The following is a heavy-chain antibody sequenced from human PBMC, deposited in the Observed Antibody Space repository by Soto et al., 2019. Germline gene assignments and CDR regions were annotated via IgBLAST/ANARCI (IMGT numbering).Heavy chain of an antibody. CDR2: IWHDGSIK. V-gene: IGHV3-33*01. D-gene: IGHD6-13*01. CDR3: ARQLYNNIWYSVDF. Sequence: QVQLVESGGGVVQHGRSLTLSCAASGFTFNTYGMHWVRQAPDKGLEWVAVIWHDGSIKYYADSVEGRFTISRDNSQKTLYLQMNSLRAEDTALYYCARQLYNNIWYSVDFWGQGTLVTVSS. J-gene: IGHJ4*02. CDR1: GFTFNTYG.